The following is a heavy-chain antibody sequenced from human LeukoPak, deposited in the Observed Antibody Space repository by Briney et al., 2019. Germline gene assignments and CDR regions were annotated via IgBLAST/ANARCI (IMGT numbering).Heavy chain of an antibody. Sequence: ASVKVSCKASGYTFTGYYMHWVRQAPGQGLEWMGWINPNSGGTNYPQTFQGRVTMTRDTSISTAYMELRSLSSDDTAVYFCARETASGYLGFDFWGQGTLVTVSS. D-gene: IGHD3-3*01. J-gene: IGHJ4*02. CDR1: GYTFTGYY. V-gene: IGHV1-2*02. CDR2: INPNSGGT. CDR3: ARETASGYLGFDF.